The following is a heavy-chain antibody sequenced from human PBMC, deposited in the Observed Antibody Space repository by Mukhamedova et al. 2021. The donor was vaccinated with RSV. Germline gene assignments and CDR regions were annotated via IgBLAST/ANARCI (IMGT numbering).Heavy chain of an antibody. CDR2: TSGDGDIT. CDR1: TFTNYA. Sequence: TFTNYAMSWVRQAPGKGLEWVSGTSGDGDITYYADSVKGRFTVSRDNSRNTLFMQVNSLRAEDTAVSYCAKDSGFLINYLDNWG. V-gene: IGHV3-23*01. D-gene: IGHD6-25*01. CDR3: AKDSGFLINYLDN. J-gene: IGHJ4*01.